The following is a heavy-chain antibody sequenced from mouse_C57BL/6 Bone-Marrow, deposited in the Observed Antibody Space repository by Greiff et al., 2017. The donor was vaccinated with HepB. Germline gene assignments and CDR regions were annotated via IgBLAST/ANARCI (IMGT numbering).Heavy chain of an antibody. V-gene: IGHV3-3*01. CDR2: TFYSGIT. CDR3: ARGFYYDYGGAMDY. D-gene: IGHD2-4*01. CDR1: GFSINSDCY. Sequence: EVKLQQSGPSLVRPSQTLSLTCTVTGFSINSDCYWIWIRQFPGNKLEYIGYTFYSGITYYNPSLDSRTYITRDTTKNQFSLKLSSVTTEDTATYDCARGFYYDYGGAMDYWGQGTSVTVSS. J-gene: IGHJ4*01.